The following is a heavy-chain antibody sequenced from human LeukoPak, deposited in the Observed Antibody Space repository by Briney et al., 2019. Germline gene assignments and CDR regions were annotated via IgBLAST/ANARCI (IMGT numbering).Heavy chain of an antibody. Sequence: PSETLSLTCTVSGGSISSSSYYWGWIRQPPGRGLEWIGSIYYSGSTYYNPSLKSRVTISVDTSKTQFPLKLSSVTAADTAVYYCARTYYDILTGYYPDYWGQGTLVTVSS. V-gene: IGHV4-39*01. CDR3: ARTYYDILTGYYPDY. CDR1: GGSISSSSYY. D-gene: IGHD3-9*01. CDR2: IYYSGST. J-gene: IGHJ4*02.